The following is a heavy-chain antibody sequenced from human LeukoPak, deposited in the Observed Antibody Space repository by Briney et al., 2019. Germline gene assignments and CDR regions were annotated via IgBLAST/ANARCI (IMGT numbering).Heavy chain of an antibody. CDR1: GFIFSSYW. CDR2: IKQAGSEN. CDR3: ARDAVERQLAGFDY. Sequence: PGGSLRLSCAASGFIFSSYWMTWVRQAPGKGLEWVANIKQAGSENSYVDSVKGRFTISRDNAQNSLYLQINSLRAEDTALYYCARDAVERQLAGFDYWGQGTLVTVSS. D-gene: IGHD6-13*01. V-gene: IGHV3-7*01. J-gene: IGHJ4*02.